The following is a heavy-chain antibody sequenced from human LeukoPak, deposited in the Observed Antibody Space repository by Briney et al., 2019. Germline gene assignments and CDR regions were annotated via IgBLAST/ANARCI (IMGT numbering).Heavy chain of an antibody. D-gene: IGHD3/OR15-3a*01. Sequence: GGSLRLSCTASGFTFSTCGMTWVRQAPGKGLEWVSSISGNDDGTYYADSVKGRFTISRDTSRNTLFLQMNSLRAEDTAVYYCARERTDIDAFDIWGQGTMVTVSS. CDR3: ARERTDIDAFDI. CDR2: ISGNDDGT. CDR1: GFTFSTCG. V-gene: IGHV3-23*01. J-gene: IGHJ3*02.